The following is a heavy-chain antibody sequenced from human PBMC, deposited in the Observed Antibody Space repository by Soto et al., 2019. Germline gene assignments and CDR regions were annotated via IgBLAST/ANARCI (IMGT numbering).Heavy chain of an antibody. D-gene: IGHD1-1*01. J-gene: IGHJ4*02. V-gene: IGHV4-31*03. CDR2: THNSGNT. Sequence: QVQLRESGPGLVKPAQTLSLTCTVSGDSISSGGYFWSWIRQHPGEGLEWIGYTHNSGNTYYNASLKSRVFISMDKSKNQFSLRLTSVTAADTAVYYCARVRAWTLFESWGQGTLVTVSP. CDR1: GDSISSGGYF. CDR3: ARVRAWTLFES.